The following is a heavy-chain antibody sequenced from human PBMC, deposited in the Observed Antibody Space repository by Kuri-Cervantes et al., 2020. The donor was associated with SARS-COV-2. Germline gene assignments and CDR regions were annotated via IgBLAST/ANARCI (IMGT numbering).Heavy chain of an antibody. Sequence: GSLRLSCAASGFNFSRTDMHWVRQAPGKGLEWVAVISHDGKNKKCIASEKGRSTISRDNSQNTLYLHMKSLRSEDTAMYYCAKARVGVQAFWGQGTLFTVSS. J-gene: IGHJ4*02. V-gene: IGHV3-30*18. D-gene: IGHD2-21*01. CDR3: AKARVGVQAF. CDR1: GFNFSRTD. CDR2: ISHDGKNK.